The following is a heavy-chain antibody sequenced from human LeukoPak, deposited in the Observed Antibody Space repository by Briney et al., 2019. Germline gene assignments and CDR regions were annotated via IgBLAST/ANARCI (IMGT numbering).Heavy chain of an antibody. V-gene: IGHV3-43*02. CDR2: ISGDGGST. Sequence: GGSLRLSCAASGFTFDDYVMHWVRQAPGKGLEWVSLISGDGGSTYYADSVKGRFTISRDNSKNSLYLQMNSLRTEDTALYYWAKKAQGYYDSSGYYVDYWGQGTLVTVSS. D-gene: IGHD3-22*01. J-gene: IGHJ4*02. CDR1: GFTFDDYV. CDR3: AKKAQGYYDSSGYYVDY.